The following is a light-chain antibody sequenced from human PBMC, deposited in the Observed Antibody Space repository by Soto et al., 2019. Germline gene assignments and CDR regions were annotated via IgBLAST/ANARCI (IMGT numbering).Light chain of an antibody. J-gene: IGLJ2*01. CDR3: QSYDSSLSGSV. V-gene: IGLV1-40*01. Sequence: QAVLTQPPSVSGAPGQRVTISFTGSSSNIGAGYDVHWCQQLPGTAPKLLIYGNSNRPSGVPDRFSGSKSGTSASLAITGLQAEDEADYYCQSYDSSLSGSVFGGGTNLTVL. CDR2: GNS. CDR1: SSNIGAGYD.